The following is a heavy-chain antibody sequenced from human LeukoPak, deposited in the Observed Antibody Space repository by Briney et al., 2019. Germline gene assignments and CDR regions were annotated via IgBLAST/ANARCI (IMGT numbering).Heavy chain of an antibody. D-gene: IGHD3-22*01. J-gene: IGHJ4*02. CDR1: GFSISTSGVG. Sequence: ESGPTLVKPTQTLTLTCTFSGFSISTSGVGVGWIRQPPGKALEWLALIYWDDDKRYSPSLKSRLTITKDASKNRVVLVMTNVDPVDTATYYCAHLYYYDTSGYYRYFDYWGQGTLVTVSS. CDR3: AHLYYYDTSGYYRYFDY. V-gene: IGHV2-5*02. CDR2: IYWDDDK.